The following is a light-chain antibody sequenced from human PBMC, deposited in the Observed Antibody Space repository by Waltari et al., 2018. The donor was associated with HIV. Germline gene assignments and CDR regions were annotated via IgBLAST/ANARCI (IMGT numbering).Light chain of an antibody. V-gene: IGLV1-40*01. CDR2: GNS. Sequence: QSVLTQPPSVSAAPGQRVTISCTGSSSNLGAGYDVPSYQQLPGTAPKLLIYGNSKRPSGVPDRFSGSKSGTSASLAITGLQAEDEADYYCQSYDSSLSGYVFGTGTKVTVL. CDR3: QSYDSSLSGYV. J-gene: IGLJ1*01. CDR1: SSNLGAGYD.